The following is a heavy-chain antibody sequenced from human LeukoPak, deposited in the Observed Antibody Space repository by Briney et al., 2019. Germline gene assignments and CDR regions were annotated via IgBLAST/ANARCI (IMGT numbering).Heavy chain of an antibody. CDR1: GFTFSSYA. J-gene: IGHJ4*02. CDR3: VRVCGKSSCPSYWDS. Sequence: GGSLRLSCAASGFTFSSYAMSWVRQAPGKGLEWVATIRQDGSEKHYVDFVEGRFTISRDNAQNSLYLQMHSLGVEDTAVYYCVRVCGKSSCPSYWDSWGKGTLVTVSS. CDR2: IRQDGSEK. V-gene: IGHV3-7*04. D-gene: IGHD6-13*01.